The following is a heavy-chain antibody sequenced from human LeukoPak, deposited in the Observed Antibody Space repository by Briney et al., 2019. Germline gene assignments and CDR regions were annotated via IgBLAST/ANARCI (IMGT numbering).Heavy chain of an antibody. CDR1: GFTFSSYG. CDR2: IRYDGSNK. D-gene: IGHD2-15*01. CDR3: AKDTARKGSGAFDI. J-gene: IGHJ3*02. Sequence: GRSLRLSCAASGFTFSSYGMHWVRQAPGKGLEWVAFIRYDGSNKYYADSVKGRFTISRDNSKNTLYLQMNSLRAEDTAVYYCAKDTARKGSGAFDIWGQGTMVTVSS. V-gene: IGHV3-30*02.